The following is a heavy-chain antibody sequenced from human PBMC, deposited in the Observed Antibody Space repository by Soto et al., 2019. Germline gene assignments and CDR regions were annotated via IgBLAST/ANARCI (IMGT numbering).Heavy chain of an antibody. D-gene: IGHD5-12*01. CDR1: GFTVSSTNY. CDR2: IYSGGTT. J-gene: IGHJ4*02. CDR3: HGYGY. V-gene: IGHV3-53*01. Sequence: EVQVVESGGGLIQPGGSLRLSCVVSGFTVSSTNYMSWVRQAPGKGLEWVSVIYSGGTTFYADSVKGRFTISRDNSKNTLYIQMNSLRAEDTPVYYCHGYGYWGQGTPVTVSS.